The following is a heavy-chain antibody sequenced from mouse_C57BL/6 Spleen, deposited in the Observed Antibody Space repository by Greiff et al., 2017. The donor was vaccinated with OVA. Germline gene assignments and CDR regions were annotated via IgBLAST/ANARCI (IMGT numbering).Heavy chain of an antibody. J-gene: IGHJ3*01. Sequence: EVQLVESGGGLVKLGGSLKLSCAASGFTFSDYGMHWVRQAPEKGLEWVAYISSCSSTIYYADTVKGRFTISRDNAKNTLFLQMTSLRSEDTAMYYCARDLVFAYSGQGILVSVSA. CDR3: ARDLVFAY. V-gene: IGHV5-17*01. CDR1: GFTFSDYG. CDR2: ISSCSSTI.